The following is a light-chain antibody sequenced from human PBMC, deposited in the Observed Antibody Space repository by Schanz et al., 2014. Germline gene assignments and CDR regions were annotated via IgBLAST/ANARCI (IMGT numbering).Light chain of an antibody. V-gene: IGLV7-46*01. CDR2: DTS. Sequence: QAVVTQEPSLTVSPGGTVTLTCVSSTGTVTSGHKPYWFQQKPGQAPRTLIYDTSSKHSWTPARFSGSLLGGKAALTLSGAQPEDEAEYYCLLYYNCVWVFGGGIKRTVL. CDR3: LLYYNCVWV. J-gene: IGLJ3*02. CDR1: TGTVTSGHK.